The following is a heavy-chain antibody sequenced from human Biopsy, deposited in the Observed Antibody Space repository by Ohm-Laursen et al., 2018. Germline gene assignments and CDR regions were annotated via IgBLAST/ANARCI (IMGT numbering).Heavy chain of an antibody. Sequence: SETLSLTCTVSGGSISSYQWTWIRQPPGKGLEWIGYLYNTGGTNYNPSLKSRVTISVDTSKNQFSLKLRSVTAADTAVYYCARAAAIIDPRTRAFDYWGQGTLVTVSS. CDR2: LYNTGGT. CDR1: GGSISSYQ. D-gene: IGHD6-25*01. J-gene: IGHJ4*02. V-gene: IGHV4-59*01. CDR3: ARAAAIIDPRTRAFDY.